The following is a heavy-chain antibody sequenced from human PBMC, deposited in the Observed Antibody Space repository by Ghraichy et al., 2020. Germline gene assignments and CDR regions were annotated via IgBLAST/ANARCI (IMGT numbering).Heavy chain of an antibody. CDR1: GFTFKDYS. V-gene: IGHV3-43D*04. CDR2: ITWNGATT. CDR3: TKGISLSGFTYAYDH. Sequence: GGSLRLSCTASGFTFKDYSKYWLLQAPGKDLEWVTLITWNGATTDYADSVKGRFIISRDNNKNSLYLQMSNLKLEDTALYYCTKGISLSGFTYAYDHWGQGTLVTVSS. D-gene: IGHD5-18*01. J-gene: IGHJ5*02.